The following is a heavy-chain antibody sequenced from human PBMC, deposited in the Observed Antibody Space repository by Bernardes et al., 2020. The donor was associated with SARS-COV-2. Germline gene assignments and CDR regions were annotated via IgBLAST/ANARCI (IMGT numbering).Heavy chain of an antibody. CDR1: GGSVSSGNYY. CDR2: IYYSGGT. J-gene: IGHJ3*02. D-gene: IGHD1-1*01. CDR3: TRRNIVHYGFDI. Sequence: SETLSLTCTVSGGSVSSGNYYWNWIRQPPGKGLEWIGYIYYSGGTNYDPSLKSRVTISVDTSKNQFSLKLTSVTAADTAVYYCTRRNIVHYGFDIWGQGTMVTVSS. V-gene: IGHV4-61*01.